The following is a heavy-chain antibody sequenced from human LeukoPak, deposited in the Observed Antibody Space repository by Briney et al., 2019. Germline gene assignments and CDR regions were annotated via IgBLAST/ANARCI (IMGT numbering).Heavy chain of an antibody. CDR3: ARDRGGSSWNNWFDP. Sequence: RSGGSLRLSCAASGFTFSSYAMSWVRQAPGKGLEWVSAISGSGGSTYYADSVKGRFTISRDNSKNTLYLQMNSLRAEDTAVYYCARDRGGSSWNNWFDPWGQGTLVTVSS. CDR1: GFTFSSYA. V-gene: IGHV3-23*01. CDR2: ISGSGGST. J-gene: IGHJ5*02. D-gene: IGHD6-13*01.